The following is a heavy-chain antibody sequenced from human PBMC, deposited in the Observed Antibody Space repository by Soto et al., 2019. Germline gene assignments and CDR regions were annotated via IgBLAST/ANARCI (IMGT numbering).Heavy chain of an antibody. CDR3: ASEDYCGSVGAY. Sequence: QVQLVQSGAEVKKPGASVKVSCKASGYTFTSYGISWVRQAPGQWLEWMGWISAYNGNTNYAQKLQGRVTMTTDTSTRTAYMELRSLRSDDTAVYCWASEDYCGSVGAYWGQGTLVTVSS. V-gene: IGHV1-18*01. CDR1: GYTFTSYG. CDR2: ISAYNGNT. J-gene: IGHJ4*02. D-gene: IGHD3-10*01.